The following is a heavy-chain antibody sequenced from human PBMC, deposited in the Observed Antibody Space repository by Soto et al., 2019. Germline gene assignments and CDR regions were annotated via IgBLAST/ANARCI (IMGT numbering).Heavy chain of an antibody. Sequence: DSVKVSCKASGYTFTGYYMHWVRQAPGQGLEWMGWINPNSGGTNYAQKFQGWVTMTRDTSISTAYMELSRLRSDDTAVYYCARLGITGTDVDYWGQGTLVTVSS. CDR3: ARLGITGTDVDY. CDR1: GYTFTGYY. CDR2: INPNSGGT. D-gene: IGHD1-7*01. J-gene: IGHJ4*02. V-gene: IGHV1-2*04.